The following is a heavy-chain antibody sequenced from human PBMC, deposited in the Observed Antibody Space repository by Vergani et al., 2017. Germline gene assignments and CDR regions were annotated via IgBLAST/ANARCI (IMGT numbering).Heavy chain of an antibody. CDR2: IEQDGSEK. V-gene: IGHV3-7*03. Sequence: VQLVESGGGVVQPGRSLRLSCAASGFTFSSYAMHWVRQAPGKGLEWVANIEQDGSEKYYVDSVKGRFTISRDNAKNSLYLQMNSLIAEVTAVDYCARGWATLDAFDIWGQGTMVTVSS. CDR1: GFTFSSYA. CDR3: ARGWATLDAFDI. J-gene: IGHJ3*02. D-gene: IGHD5-12*01.